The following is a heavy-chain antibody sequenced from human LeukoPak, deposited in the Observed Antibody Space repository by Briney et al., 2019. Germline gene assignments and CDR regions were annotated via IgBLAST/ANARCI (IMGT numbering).Heavy chain of an antibody. J-gene: IGHJ4*02. CDR1: GFTFSSYA. V-gene: IGHV3-23*01. Sequence: GGSLRLSCTASGFTFSSYAMSWVRQAPGKGLEWVSGISASDGNTYHADSVKGRFTISRDNSKNTLYLQMKSLRAEDTAVYYCARLVWLDRNLDYWGQGTLLTVSS. D-gene: IGHD1-14*01. CDR3: ARLVWLDRNLDY. CDR2: ISASDGNT.